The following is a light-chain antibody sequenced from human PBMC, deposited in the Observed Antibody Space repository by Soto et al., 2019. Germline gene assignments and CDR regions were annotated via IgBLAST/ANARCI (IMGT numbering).Light chain of an antibody. V-gene: IGLV2-14*01. CDR2: DVS. J-gene: IGLJ2*01. CDR1: SSDVGGYNY. CDR3: SSYTSSSTVV. Sequence: QSALTQPASVSGSPGQSITISWTGTSSDVGGYNYVSWYQQHPGKAPKLMIYDVSNRPSGVSNRFSGSKSGNTASLTSSGLQAEDEADYYGSSYTSSSTVVFGGGTQLTVL.